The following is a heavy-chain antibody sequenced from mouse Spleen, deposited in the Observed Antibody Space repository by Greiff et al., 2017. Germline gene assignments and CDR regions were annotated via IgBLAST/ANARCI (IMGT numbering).Heavy chain of an antibody. CDR2: ISSGSSTI. Sequence: EVQLVESGGGLVKPGGSLKLSCAASGFTFSDYGMHWVRQAPEKGLEWVAYISSGSSTIYYADTVKGRFTISRDNAKNTLFLQMTSLRSEDTAMYYCARPYGNYEGYAMDYWGQGTSVTVSS. J-gene: IGHJ4*01. CDR3: ARPYGNYEGYAMDY. CDR1: GFTFSDYG. V-gene: IGHV5-17*01. D-gene: IGHD2-10*02.